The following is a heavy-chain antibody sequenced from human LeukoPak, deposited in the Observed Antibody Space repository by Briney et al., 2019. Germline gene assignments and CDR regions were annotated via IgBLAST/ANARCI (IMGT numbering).Heavy chain of an antibody. CDR3: ARVTGSYYYYYMDV. Sequence: KPSETLSLTCTVSGGSISSSKDYWGWIRQPPGKGLEWIGSIYYSENTYYNPSLKSRVSISVDTSKNQFSLKLSSVTAADTAVYYCARVTGSYYYYYMDVWGKGTTVTVSS. V-gene: IGHV4-39*01. J-gene: IGHJ6*03. D-gene: IGHD2-15*01. CDR2: IYYSENT. CDR1: GGSISSSKDY.